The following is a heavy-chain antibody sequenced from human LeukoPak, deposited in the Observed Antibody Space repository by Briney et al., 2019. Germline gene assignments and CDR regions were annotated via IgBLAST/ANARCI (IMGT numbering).Heavy chain of an antibody. V-gene: IGHV4-59*12. CDR3: ASRPSNRYCSSTSCYGRFDY. CDR1: GGSISSYY. D-gene: IGHD2-2*01. Sequence: PSETLSLTCTVSGGSISSYYWSWIRQPPGKGLEWIGNVYYSGSTNYKSSLKSRVSISVDRSKNQFSLKLSSVTAADTAVYYCASRPSNRYCSSTSCYGRFDYWGQGTLVTVSS. CDR2: VYYSGST. J-gene: IGHJ4*02.